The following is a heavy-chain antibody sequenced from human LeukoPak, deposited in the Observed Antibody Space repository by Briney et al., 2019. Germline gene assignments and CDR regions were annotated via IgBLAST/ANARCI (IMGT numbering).Heavy chain of an antibody. CDR1: GGSFSGYY. V-gene: IGHV4-34*01. J-gene: IGHJ4*02. CDR2: INHSGST. CDR3: ARMMKITMIVVVHFDY. D-gene: IGHD3-22*01. Sequence: KTSETLSLTCAVYGGSFSGYYWSWIRQPPGKGLEWIGEINHSGSTNYNPSLKSRVTISVDTSKNQFSLKLSSVTAADTAVYYCARMMKITMIVVVHFDYWGQGTLVTVSS.